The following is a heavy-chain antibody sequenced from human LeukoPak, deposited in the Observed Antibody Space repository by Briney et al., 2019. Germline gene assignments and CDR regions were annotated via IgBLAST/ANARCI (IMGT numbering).Heavy chain of an antibody. V-gene: IGHV3-64*01. CDR3: AREAEPTGDYYFDY. CDR1: GFTFSSYA. CDR2: ISSNGGST. J-gene: IGHJ4*02. D-gene: IGHD3-16*01. Sequence: GGSLRVSCAASGFTFSSYAMHWVRQAPGEGLEYVSAISSNGGSTYYANSVKGRFTISRDNSKNTLYLQMGSLRAEDMAVYYCAREAEPTGDYYFDYWGQGTLVTVSS.